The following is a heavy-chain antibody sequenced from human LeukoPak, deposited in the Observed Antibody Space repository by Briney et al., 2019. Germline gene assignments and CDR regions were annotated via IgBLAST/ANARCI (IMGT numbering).Heavy chain of an antibody. V-gene: IGHV3-11*01. J-gene: IGHJ4*02. CDR1: GFTFSDYY. CDR3: AKTVTMKAVAKNFDY. D-gene: IGHD6-19*01. CDR2: ISSSGSTI. Sequence: GGSLRLSCAASGFTFSDYYMSWIRQAPGKGLEWVSYISSSGSTIYYADSVKGRFTISRDNAKNSLYLQMNSLRAEDTAVYYCAKTVTMKAVAKNFDYWGQGTLVTVSS.